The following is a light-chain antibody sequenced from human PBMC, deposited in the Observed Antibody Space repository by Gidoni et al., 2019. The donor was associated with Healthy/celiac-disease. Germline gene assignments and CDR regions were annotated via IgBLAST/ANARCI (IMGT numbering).Light chain of an antibody. CDR1: QSLRHSNGYNY. J-gene: IGKJ4*01. V-gene: IGKV2-28*01. CDR3: MQALQTPPA. Sequence: DIVMTQSPLSLPVTPGEPASISCRSSQSLRHSNGYNYLDWYLQKPGQSPQLLIYLGSNRASGVPDRFSGSGSGTDFTLKSSRVEAEDVGVYYCMQALQTPPAFGGXTKVEIK. CDR2: LGS.